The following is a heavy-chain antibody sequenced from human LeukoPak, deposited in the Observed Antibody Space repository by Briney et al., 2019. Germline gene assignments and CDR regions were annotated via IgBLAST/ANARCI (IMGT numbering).Heavy chain of an antibody. V-gene: IGHV3-21*01. D-gene: IGHD1-1*01. CDR1: GFTFSSYS. Sequence: PGGSLRLSCGASGFTFSSYSMNWVRQAPGKGLEWVSSIISNSSYIYYADSVEGRFTISRDNAKKSPYLQKKSPRAEDTAVYYCARAYIPYNGNDRPWFDPWGQGTLVTVSS. CDR2: IISNSSYI. J-gene: IGHJ5*02. CDR3: ARAYIPYNGNDRPWFDP.